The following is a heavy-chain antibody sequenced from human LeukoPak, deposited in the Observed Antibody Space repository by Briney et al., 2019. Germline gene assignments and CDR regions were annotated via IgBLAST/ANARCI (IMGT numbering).Heavy chain of an antibody. D-gene: IGHD3-10*01. CDR2: IKHSGST. J-gene: IGHJ4*02. CDR3: ARRPMVRGVFDY. Sequence: SETLSLTCAVYGGSFSGYYWSWIRQPPGKGLEWIGEIKHSGSTNYNPSLKSRVTMSVDTSKNQFSLKLSSVTAADTAVYYCARRPMVRGVFDYWGQGTLVTVSS. CDR1: GGSFSGYY. V-gene: IGHV4-34*01.